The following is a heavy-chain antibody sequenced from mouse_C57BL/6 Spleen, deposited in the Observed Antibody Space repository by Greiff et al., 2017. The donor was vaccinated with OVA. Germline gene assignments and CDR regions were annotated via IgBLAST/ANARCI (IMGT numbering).Heavy chain of an antibody. V-gene: IGHV5-16*01. CDR1: GFTFSDYY. J-gene: IGHJ3*01. CDR3: AREGDGYLPFAY. Sequence: EVMLVESEGGLVQPGSSMKLSCTASGFTFSDYYMAWVRQVPEKGLEWVANINYDGSSTYYLDSLKGRFIISRDNAKNILYLQMRSLKSEDTATYYCAREGDGYLPFAYWGQGTLVTVSA. CDR2: INYDGSST. D-gene: IGHD2-3*01.